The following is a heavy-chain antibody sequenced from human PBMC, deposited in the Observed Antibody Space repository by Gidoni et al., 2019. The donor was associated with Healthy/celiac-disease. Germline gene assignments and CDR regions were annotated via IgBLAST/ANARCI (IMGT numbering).Heavy chain of an antibody. CDR3: ARGGGYCSGGSCSDDAFDI. D-gene: IGHD2-15*01. J-gene: IGHJ3*02. Sequence: EVQLVGSGGGLVQPGGSLRLSCAASGFTVSSNYMSWVRQAPGKGLEWVSVIYSGGSTYYADSVKGRFTISRDNSKNTLYLQMNSLRAEDTAVYYCARGGGYCSGGSCSDDAFDIWGQGTMVTVSS. CDR1: GFTVSSNY. V-gene: IGHV3-66*01. CDR2: IYSGGST.